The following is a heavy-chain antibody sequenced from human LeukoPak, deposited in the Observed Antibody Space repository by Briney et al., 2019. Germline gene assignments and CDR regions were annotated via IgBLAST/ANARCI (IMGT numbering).Heavy chain of an antibody. CDR3: ARDSSGIGYFDY. Sequence: GGSLRLSCAASGFTFSSYGMHWVRQAPGKGLEWVAVIWYDGSNKYYADSVKGRFTISRDNPKNTLYLQMNSLRAEDTAVYYCARDSSGIGYFDYWGQGTLVTVSS. D-gene: IGHD3-10*01. V-gene: IGHV3-33*01. J-gene: IGHJ4*02. CDR2: IWYDGSNK. CDR1: GFTFSSYG.